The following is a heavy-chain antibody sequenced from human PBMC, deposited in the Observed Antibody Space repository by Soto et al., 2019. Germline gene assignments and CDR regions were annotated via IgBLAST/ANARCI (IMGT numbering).Heavy chain of an antibody. V-gene: IGHV1-69*12. CDR3: AGNQQSHYYNGMDV. Sequence: QVQLVQSGAEVKKPGSSVKVSCKASGGTFSSYAISWVRQAPGQGLEWMGGIIPIFGTANYAQKFQGRVMITADESTSTAYMELSSLRSEDTAEYYCAGNQQSHYYNGMDVWGQGTTITVSS. CDR2: IIPIFGTA. CDR1: GGTFSSYA. J-gene: IGHJ6*02. D-gene: IGHD2-2*01.